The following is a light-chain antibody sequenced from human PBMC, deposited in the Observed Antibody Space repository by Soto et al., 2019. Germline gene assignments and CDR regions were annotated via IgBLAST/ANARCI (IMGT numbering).Light chain of an antibody. V-gene: IGKV3-15*01. J-gene: IGKJ4*01. Sequence: EIVMTQSPATLSVSPGERATLSCRASQSVGSNLAWYQQKPGQAPRLLIFDASTRATGLPARFSSSGSGTEFTLTISSLQSEDFAVYYCQQYEIWPPAFGGGTKVEIK. CDR1: QSVGSN. CDR3: QQYEIWPPA. CDR2: DAS.